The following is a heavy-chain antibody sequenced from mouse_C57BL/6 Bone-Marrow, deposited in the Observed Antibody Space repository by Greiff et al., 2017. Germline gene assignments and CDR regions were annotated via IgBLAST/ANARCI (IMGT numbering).Heavy chain of an antibody. CDR3: ATQVRVLPYLDY. Sequence: VQLQQSGPELVKPGASVKISCKASGYAFSSSWMNWVKQRPGKGLEWIGRIYPGDGDTNYNGKFKGKATLTADKSSSTAYMQLSSLTSEDSAVYFCATQVRVLPYLDYWGQGTTLTVSS. CDR2: IYPGDGDT. V-gene: IGHV1-82*01. D-gene: IGHD5-1*01. J-gene: IGHJ2*01. CDR1: GYAFSSSW.